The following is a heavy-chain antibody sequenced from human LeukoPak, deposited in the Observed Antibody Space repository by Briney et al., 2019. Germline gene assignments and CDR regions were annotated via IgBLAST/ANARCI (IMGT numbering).Heavy chain of an antibody. CDR3: ATVFDY. V-gene: IGHV3-74*01. D-gene: IGHD4-17*01. Sequence: GGSLRLSCAASGLTFSNHWMHWVRQAPGKGLVWVSRIDGDGSGTSYADSVKGRFTISRDNAKNTSYLQMDSLRAEDSAVYYCATVFDYWGQGTLVTVSS. J-gene: IGHJ4*02. CDR1: GLTFSNHW. CDR2: IDGDGSGT.